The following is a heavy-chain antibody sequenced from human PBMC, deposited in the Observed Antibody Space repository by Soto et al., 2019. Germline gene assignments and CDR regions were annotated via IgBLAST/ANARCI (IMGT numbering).Heavy chain of an antibody. D-gene: IGHD5-18*01. CDR2: ISDDRSNK. J-gene: IGHJ6*02. Sequence: QVQLVESGGGVVQPGRSLRLSCAASGFTFSSNAMHWVRQAPGKGLEWVAVISDDRSNKYYTDSVKGRFTISRDNSKNTLYLQMNSLRAADTAVYYCARDPQSGGYSYGAYYGLDVWGQGTTVTVSS. CDR1: GFTFSSNA. V-gene: IGHV3-30-3*01. CDR3: ARDPQSGGYSYGAYYGLDV.